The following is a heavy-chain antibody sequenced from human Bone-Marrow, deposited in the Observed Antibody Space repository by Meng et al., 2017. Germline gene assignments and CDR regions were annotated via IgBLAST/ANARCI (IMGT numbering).Heavy chain of an antibody. Sequence: SETLSLTCTVSGYSISSGFYWGWIRQPPGKGLEWIGEIYHSGSTNYNPSLKSRVTISVDKSKNQFSLKLSSVTAADTAVYYCARFTYYYDSSGYYSDWGQGTLVTVSS. CDR2: IYHSGST. CDR3: ARFTYYYDSSGYYSD. D-gene: IGHD3-22*01. V-gene: IGHV4-38-2*02. CDR1: GYSISSGFY. J-gene: IGHJ4*02.